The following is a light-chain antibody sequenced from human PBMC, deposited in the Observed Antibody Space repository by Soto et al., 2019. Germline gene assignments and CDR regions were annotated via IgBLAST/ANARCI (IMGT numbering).Light chain of an antibody. Sequence: ASRRTQSPSSFSASTGDRVTITCRASQGISSYLAWYQQKPGQAPKLLIYAASNLYTGVPSRFSGSRSGTEFTLTISSLQPEDFASYYCLQDYGDSWTFGQGTKVDI. CDR2: AAS. J-gene: IGKJ1*01. V-gene: IGKV1-8*01. CDR3: LQDYGDSWT. CDR1: QGISSY.